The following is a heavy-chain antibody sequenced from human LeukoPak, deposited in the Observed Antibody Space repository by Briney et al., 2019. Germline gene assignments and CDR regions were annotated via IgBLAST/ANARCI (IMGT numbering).Heavy chain of an antibody. CDR2: INSDGSSI. CDR1: GFTFSSYW. J-gene: IGHJ4*02. CDR3: AITVTGGIDY. D-gene: IGHD4-17*01. Sequence: GGSLRLSCVASGFTFSSYWMHWVRQAPGKGLVWVSRINSDGSSISYADSVKGRFTISRDNAKHTLYLQMNSLRAADTAVYYCAITVTGGIDYWGQGTLVTVSS. V-gene: IGHV3-74*01.